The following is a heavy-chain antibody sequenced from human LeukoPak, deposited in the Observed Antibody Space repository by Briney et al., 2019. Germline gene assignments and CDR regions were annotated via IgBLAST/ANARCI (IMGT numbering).Heavy chain of an antibody. CDR3: ARRPYCSSTSCYVAFDI. CDR1: GYSFTSYW. V-gene: IGHV5-51*01. J-gene: IGHJ3*02. CDR2: IYPGDSDT. D-gene: IGHD2-2*01. Sequence: GESLKISCKGPGYSFTSYWIGWVRQMPGKGLEWMGIIYPGDSDTRYSPSFQGQVTISADKSISTAYLQWSSLKASDTAMYYCARRPYCSSTSCYVAFDIWGQGTMVNVSS.